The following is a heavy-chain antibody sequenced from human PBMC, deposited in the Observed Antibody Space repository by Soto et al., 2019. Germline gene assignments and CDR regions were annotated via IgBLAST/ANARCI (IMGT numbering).Heavy chain of an antibody. D-gene: IGHD2-15*01. Sequence: QITLKESGPTLVKPTQTLTLTCTFSGFSLSTSGVGVGWIRQPPGKALEWLALIYWDDDKRYSPSLKSRLTITKDTSKNQVVLTITNMDPVDTATYYCAHTYIGYCSGGSCYPFDYWGQGTLVTVSS. V-gene: IGHV2-5*02. CDR3: AHTYIGYCSGGSCYPFDY. J-gene: IGHJ4*02. CDR2: IYWDDDK. CDR1: GFSLSTSGVG.